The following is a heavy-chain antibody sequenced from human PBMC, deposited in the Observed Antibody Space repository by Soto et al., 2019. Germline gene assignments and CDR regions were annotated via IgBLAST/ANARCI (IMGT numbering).Heavy chain of an antibody. Sequence: GGSLRLSCAASGFTFSSYAMNWVRQAPGKGLEWVSAMSGTGGSTYYADSVKGRFTISRDNSKNTLYLQMNSLRAEDTAVYYCAKDSDFWSGFARFDPWGQGTLVTVPS. CDR2: MSGTGGST. CDR3: AKDSDFWSGFARFDP. J-gene: IGHJ5*02. D-gene: IGHD3-3*01. V-gene: IGHV3-23*01. CDR1: GFTFSSYA.